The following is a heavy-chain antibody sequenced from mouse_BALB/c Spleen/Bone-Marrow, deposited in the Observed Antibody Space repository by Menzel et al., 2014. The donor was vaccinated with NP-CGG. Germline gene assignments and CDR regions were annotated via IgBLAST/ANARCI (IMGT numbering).Heavy chain of an antibody. D-gene: IGHD2-4*01. V-gene: IGHV3-6*02. CDR2: ISYDGSN. Sequence: EVQLQESGPGLVKPSQSLSLPCSVTGYSITSGYYWNWIRQFPGNTLEWMGYISYDGSNNYNPSLKNRISITRDTSKNQFFLKLNSVTTEDTATYYCATIYYDYDGYFDVWGAGTTVTVSS. CDR3: ATIYYDYDGYFDV. CDR1: GYSITSGYY. J-gene: IGHJ1*01.